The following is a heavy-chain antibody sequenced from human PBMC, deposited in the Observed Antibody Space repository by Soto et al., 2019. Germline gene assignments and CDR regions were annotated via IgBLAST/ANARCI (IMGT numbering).Heavy chain of an antibody. CDR3: VSQRTTVPTQAYFDY. J-gene: IGHJ4*02. D-gene: IGHD4-17*01. CDR1: GGSVTNSSYY. CDR2: VYYRGRS. Sequence: PSETLSLTCTVSGGSVTNSSYYWGWIRQSPGKGLEWIGSVYYRGRSYSKSSVKSRVTISVDTSKNRFSLSLHSVTASDTAVYFCVSQRTTVPTQAYFDYWGPGALVTVSS. V-gene: IGHV4-39*01.